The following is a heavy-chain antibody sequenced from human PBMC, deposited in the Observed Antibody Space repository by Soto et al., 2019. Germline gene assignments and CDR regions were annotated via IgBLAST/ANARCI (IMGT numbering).Heavy chain of an antibody. Sequence: SETLSLTCTVSGGSISSGGYYWSWIRQHPGKGLEWIGYIYYSGSTYYNPSLKSRVTISVDTSKNQFSLKLSSVTAADTAVYYCARNSLSDIVVVPAAMAPFNWFDPWGQGTLVTVSS. CDR1: GGSISSGGYY. V-gene: IGHV4-31*03. CDR3: ARNSLSDIVVVPAAMAPFNWFDP. D-gene: IGHD2-2*01. CDR2: IYYSGST. J-gene: IGHJ5*02.